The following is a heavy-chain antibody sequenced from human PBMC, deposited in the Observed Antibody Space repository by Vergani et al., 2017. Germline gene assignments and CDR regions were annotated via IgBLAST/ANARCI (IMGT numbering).Heavy chain of an antibody. J-gene: IGHJ4*02. CDR1: GGSISSGGYS. V-gene: IGHV4-30-2*01. CDR2: INHSGST. D-gene: IGHD6-13*01. Sequence: QLQLQESGSGLVKPSQTLSLTCAVSGGSISSGGYSWSWIRQPPGKGLEWIGEINHSGSTNYNPSLKSRVTISVDTSKNQFSLKLSSVTAAETAVYYCARGILPHNIISSSWYGTLFDYWGQGTLVTVSS. CDR3: ARGILPHNIISSSWYGTLFDY.